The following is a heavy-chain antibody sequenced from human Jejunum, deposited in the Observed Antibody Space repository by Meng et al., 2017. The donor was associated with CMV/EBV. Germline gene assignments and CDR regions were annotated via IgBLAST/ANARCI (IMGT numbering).Heavy chain of an antibody. CDR1: GFSFSSYW. V-gene: IGHV3-7*01. J-gene: IGHJ4*02. CDR3: ASTAGCDY. Sequence: SCSASGFSFSSYWMTWVRQAPGKGLEWVVNIKHDGSDKYYVDSVKGRFTISRDNAKNSLYLQMNSLRVEDTATYYCASTAGCDYWGQGTLVTVSS. D-gene: IGHD6-19*01. CDR2: IKHDGSDK.